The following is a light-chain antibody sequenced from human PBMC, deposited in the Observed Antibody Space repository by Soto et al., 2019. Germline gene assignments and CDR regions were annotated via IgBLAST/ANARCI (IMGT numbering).Light chain of an antibody. J-gene: IGLJ3*02. V-gene: IGLV2-11*01. CDR3: CSYAGNSLWV. CDR2: DVI. Sequence: QSALTQPRSVSGSPGQSVTISCTGTSSVVGGSNLVSWYQQHAGRAPKLVIYDVIKRPSGVPDRFSGSKSGNTASLTISGLQVEDEADYYCCSYAGNSLWVFGGGAKLTVL. CDR1: SSVVGGSNL.